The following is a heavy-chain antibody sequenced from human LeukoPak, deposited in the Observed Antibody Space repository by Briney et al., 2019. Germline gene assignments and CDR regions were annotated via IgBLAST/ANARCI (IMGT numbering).Heavy chain of an antibody. CDR3: TRENYYDSSSYAAEGDWFDP. D-gene: IGHD3-22*01. CDR1: GFTFSSYS. V-gene: IGHV3-21*01. J-gene: IGHJ5*02. Sequence: GGSLRLSCAASGFTFSSYSMNWVRQAPGKGLEWVSSISSSSSYIYYADSVKVRFTISRVNAKNSLYLQMNNLTAEDTAVYYCTRENYYDSSSYAAEGDWFDPWGQGTLVTVSS. CDR2: ISSSSSYI.